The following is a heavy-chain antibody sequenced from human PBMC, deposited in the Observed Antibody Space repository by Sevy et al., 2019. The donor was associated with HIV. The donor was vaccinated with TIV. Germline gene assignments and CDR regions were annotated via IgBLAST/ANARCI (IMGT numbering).Heavy chain of an antibody. V-gene: IGHV3-23*01. D-gene: IGHD2-2*01. Sequence: GGSLRLSCAASGFTFNNYAMSWVRQAPGKGLEWVSTISGSGYSTYYADSVKGRFTISRDNSKNTLFLQMSSLRVEDTALYYCAKEARVKEIVVVPADYWGQGTLVTVSS. CDR1: GFTFNNYA. J-gene: IGHJ4*02. CDR2: ISGSGYST. CDR3: AKEARVKEIVVVPADY.